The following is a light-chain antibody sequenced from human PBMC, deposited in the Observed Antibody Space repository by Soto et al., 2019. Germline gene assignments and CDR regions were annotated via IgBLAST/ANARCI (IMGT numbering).Light chain of an antibody. V-gene: IGKV1-39*01. CDR2: DAS. Sequence: DIHMTQSPSSLSASVLDRVSITFLASQTIITYLNWYQQKPGKAPRLLIYDASSLLSGVPSRFSGSGSGTDFTLTIASLQPEDFSTYYCQQSDSTPYTFGQGTKVDIK. CDR1: QTIITY. J-gene: IGKJ2*01. CDR3: QQSDSTPYT.